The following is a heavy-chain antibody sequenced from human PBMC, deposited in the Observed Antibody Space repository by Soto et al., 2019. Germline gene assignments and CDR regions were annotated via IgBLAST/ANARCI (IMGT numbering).Heavy chain of an antibody. V-gene: IGHV3-30*18. Sequence: XGSLRLSCAAAGFTFSSYGMHWVRQAPGKGLEWVAVISYDGSNKYYADSVKGRFTISRDNSKNTLYLQMNSLRAEDTAVYYCAKASQGYCSGGSCYSAFDSWGQGTLVTVSS. D-gene: IGHD2-15*01. CDR2: ISYDGSNK. CDR3: AKASQGYCSGGSCYSAFDS. J-gene: IGHJ4*02. CDR1: GFTFSSYG.